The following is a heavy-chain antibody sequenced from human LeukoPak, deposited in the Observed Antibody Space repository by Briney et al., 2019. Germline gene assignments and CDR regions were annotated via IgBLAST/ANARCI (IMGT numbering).Heavy chain of an antibody. D-gene: IGHD6-19*01. V-gene: IGHV3-9*01. CDR1: GFTFDDYA. Sequence: GRSLRLSCAASGFTFDDYAMHWVRQAPGKGLEWVSGISWNSGSIGYADSVKGRFTISRDNSKNTLYLQMNSLRAEDTAVYYCAKSSGSDWLDGYWGQGTLVTVSS. J-gene: IGHJ4*02. CDR3: AKSSGSDWLDGY. CDR2: ISWNSGSI.